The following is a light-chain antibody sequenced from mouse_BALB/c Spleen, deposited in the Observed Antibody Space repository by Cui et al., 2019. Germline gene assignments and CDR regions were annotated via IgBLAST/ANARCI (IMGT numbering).Light chain of an antibody. V-gene: IGKV4-68*01. CDR3: QQWSSNPPT. CDR1: SSVSY. CDR2: LTS. Sequence: QTVLTQSPALMSASPGEQVTMTCSASSSVSYMYWYQQKPRSSPKPWIYLTSNLASGVPARFSGSGSGTSYSLTISSMEAEDAATYYCQQWSSNPPTFGAGTKLELK. J-gene: IGKJ5*01.